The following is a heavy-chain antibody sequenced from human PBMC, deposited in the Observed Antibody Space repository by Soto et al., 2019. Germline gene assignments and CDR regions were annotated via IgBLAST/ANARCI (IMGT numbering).Heavy chain of an antibody. CDR2: IFPADSET. Sequence: PXESLTISCGASGYSFPGFWIGWVRQMPGKGLEWMGIIFPADSETRYSPSFQGQVTISADKSISTAYLEWSSLKASDTAIYYCARRGAGYNYDYWGQGTLVTVSS. J-gene: IGHJ4*02. CDR3: ARRGAGYNYDY. D-gene: IGHD5-12*01. CDR1: GYSFPGFW. V-gene: IGHV5-51*01.